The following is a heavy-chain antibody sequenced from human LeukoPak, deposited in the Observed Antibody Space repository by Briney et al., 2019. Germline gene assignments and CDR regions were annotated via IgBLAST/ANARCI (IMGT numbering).Heavy chain of an antibody. CDR2: IYHSEST. Sequence: SETLSLTCAVSGGSISSTNWWSWVRQPPGKGLEWIGEIYHSESTSYNPSLKSRATISVDKSKNQFSLNLSSVTAADTAVYYCARGGYKTTFYYYGMDVWGQGTTVTVSS. D-gene: IGHD5-24*01. CDR3: ARGGYKTTFYYYGMDV. V-gene: IGHV4-4*02. CDR1: GGSISSTNW. J-gene: IGHJ6*02.